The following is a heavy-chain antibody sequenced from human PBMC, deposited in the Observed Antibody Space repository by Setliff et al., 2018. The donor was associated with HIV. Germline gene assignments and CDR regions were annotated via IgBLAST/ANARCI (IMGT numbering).Heavy chain of an antibody. CDR3: ARRAEELAITPPSFDYYFDY. D-gene: IGHD3-9*01. CDR1: GYRFTDFY. Sequence: ASVKVSCKTFGYRFTDFYVNWVRQAPGQGLEWMGWINPKSGATKNAQKVQGRVTMTRDTSISTVYMELSSLRSDDTALYFCARRAEELAITPPSFDYYFDYWGQGTPVTVSS. J-gene: IGHJ4*02. V-gene: IGHV1-2*02. CDR2: INPKSGAT.